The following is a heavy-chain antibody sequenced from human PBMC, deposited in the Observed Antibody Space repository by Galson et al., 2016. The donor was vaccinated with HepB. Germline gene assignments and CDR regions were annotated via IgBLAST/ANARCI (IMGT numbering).Heavy chain of an antibody. CDR2: ISTSKGNR. J-gene: IGHJ4*02. V-gene: IGHV1-18*01. Sequence: SVKVSCKASGYSFTDHGISWARQAPGQGLEWVGWISTSKGNRRYADKLQGRVTLTTDTATSTAYMELGSLRSDDTAVYHCARDPGFAYYDFWGQGTLVTVSS. D-gene: IGHD3-3*01. CDR3: ARDPGFAYYDF. CDR1: GYSFTDHG.